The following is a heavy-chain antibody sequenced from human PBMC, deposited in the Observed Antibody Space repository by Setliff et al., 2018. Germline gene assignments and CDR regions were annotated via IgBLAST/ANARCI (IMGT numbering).Heavy chain of an antibody. J-gene: IGHJ6*04. V-gene: IGHV3-15*01. CDR3: ATGARGDV. CDR1: GFTFSNAY. Sequence: PGGSLRLSCAASGFTFSNAYMSWVRQGPGKGLEWVGRIKSKTDGGTIEYAAPVKGRFSISRDDSESTLYLQMNSQKTEDTAVYYCATGARGDVWGKGTTVTVSS. CDR2: IKSKTDGGTI.